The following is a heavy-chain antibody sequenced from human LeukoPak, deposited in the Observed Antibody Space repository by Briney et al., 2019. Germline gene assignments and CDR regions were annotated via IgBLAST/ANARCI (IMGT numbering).Heavy chain of an antibody. CDR2: ISAYNGNT. Sequence: ASVKVSCKASGYTFTSYGISWVRQAPGQGLEWMGWISAYNGNTNDAQKLQGRVTMTTDTSTSTAYMELRSLGSDDTAVYYCARVGLVRGVNDWFDPWGQGTLVTVSS. CDR3: ARVGLVRGVNDWFDP. D-gene: IGHD3-10*01. J-gene: IGHJ5*02. CDR1: GYTFTSYG. V-gene: IGHV1-18*01.